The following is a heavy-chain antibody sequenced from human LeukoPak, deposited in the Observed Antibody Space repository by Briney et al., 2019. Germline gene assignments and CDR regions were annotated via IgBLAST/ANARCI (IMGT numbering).Heavy chain of an antibody. CDR3: ARGNLEYSSSGGSYGMDV. Sequence: SVKVSCKASGGTFSSYAISWGRQAPGQGLEWMGRIIPILGIANYAQKFQGRVTITADKSTSTAYMELSSLRSEDAAVYYCARGNLEYSSSGGSYGMDVWGQGTTVTVSS. V-gene: IGHV1-69*04. D-gene: IGHD6-13*01. CDR2: IIPILGIA. J-gene: IGHJ6*02. CDR1: GGTFSSYA.